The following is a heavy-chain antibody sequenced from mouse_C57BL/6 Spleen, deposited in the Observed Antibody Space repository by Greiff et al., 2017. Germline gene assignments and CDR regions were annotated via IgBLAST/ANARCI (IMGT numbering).Heavy chain of an antibody. CDR2: INPNNGGT. CDR1: GYTFTDYN. D-gene: IGHD2-4*01. Sequence: VQLQQSGPELVKPGASVKIPCKASGYTFTDYNMDWVKQSHGKSLEWIGDINPNNGGTIYNQKFKGKATLTVDKSSSTAYMGLRSLTSEDTAVYYCARGDYDYDGGNYYAMDYWGQGTSVTVSS. CDR3: ARGDYDYDGGNYYAMDY. J-gene: IGHJ4*01. V-gene: IGHV1-18*01.